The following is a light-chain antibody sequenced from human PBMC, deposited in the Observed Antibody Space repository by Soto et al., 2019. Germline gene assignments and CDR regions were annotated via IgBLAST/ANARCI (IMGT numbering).Light chain of an antibody. CDR3: QQRSNWPQYT. J-gene: IGKJ2*01. CDR1: QSISSY. V-gene: IGKV3-11*01. Sequence: DIVLTQSPATLSLSPGERATLSCRASQSISSYLAWYQQTPGQAPRLLIYDASNRATGIPARFSGSGSGTDFTLTISSLEPEDFAVYYCQQRSNWPQYTFGQGTKLEIK. CDR2: DAS.